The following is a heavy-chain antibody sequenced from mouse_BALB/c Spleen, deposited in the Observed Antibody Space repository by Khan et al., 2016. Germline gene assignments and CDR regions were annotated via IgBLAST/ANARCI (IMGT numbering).Heavy chain of an antibody. CDR2: IDNENGDT. J-gene: IGHJ4*01. Sequence: EVQLQESGAEVVRSGASVKLSCTASGFNIKDYYMHRVKQRPEQGLEWIGGIDNENGDTENAPKFRGKATVTADTSSNTAYLQLSSLTPEETAVASSHSFYLRIYSSLSSCGPGTSLTVSS. V-gene: IGHV14-4*02. CDR1: GFNIKDYY. D-gene: IGHD2-12*01. CDR3: HSFYLRIYSSLSS.